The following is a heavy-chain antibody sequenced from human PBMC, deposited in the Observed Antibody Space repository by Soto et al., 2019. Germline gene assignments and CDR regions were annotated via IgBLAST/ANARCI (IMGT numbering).Heavy chain of an antibody. CDR1: GYTCTSYA. CDR2: ISAYNGNT. Sequence: GSSVKVSCKASGYTCTSYAISWVRQAPGQGLEWMGWISAYNGNTNDAQKLQGRVTMTTDTSTSTAYMELRSLRSDDTAVYYCALEMATMIDYWGQGTLVTVSS. D-gene: IGHD5-12*01. V-gene: IGHV1-18*04. CDR3: ALEMATMIDY. J-gene: IGHJ4*02.